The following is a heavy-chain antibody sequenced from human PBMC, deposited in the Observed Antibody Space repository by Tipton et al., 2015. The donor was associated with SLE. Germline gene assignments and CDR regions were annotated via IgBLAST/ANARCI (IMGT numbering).Heavy chain of an antibody. CDR1: GFSFSEKG. CDR2: IWHDGSNE. J-gene: IGHJ5*01. CDR3: AKDAWYGSGWYDS. Sequence: SLRLSCAASGFSFSEKGMHWVRQAPGKGLEWVAVIWHDGSNEYYGDYVKGRFTISRDNFKNTLYLQMDSLRPEDTAVYYCAKDAWYGSGWYDSWGQGTLVTVSS. D-gene: IGHD6-19*01. V-gene: IGHV3-33*06.